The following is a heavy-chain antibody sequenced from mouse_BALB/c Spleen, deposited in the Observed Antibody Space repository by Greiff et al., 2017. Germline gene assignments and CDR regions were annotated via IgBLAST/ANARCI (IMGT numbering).Heavy chain of an antibody. V-gene: IGHV3-1*02. J-gene: IGHJ2*01. CDR3: ARSSAYYRYDYFDY. CDR1: GYSITSGYS. Sequence: DVQLQESGPDLVKPSQSLSLTCTVTGYSITSGYSWPWIQQFPGNKLEWMGYIHYSGSTNYNPSLKSRISITRDTSKNQFFLQLNSVTTEDTATYYCARSSAYYRYDYFDYWGQGTTLTVSS. D-gene: IGHD2-14*01. CDR2: IHYSGST.